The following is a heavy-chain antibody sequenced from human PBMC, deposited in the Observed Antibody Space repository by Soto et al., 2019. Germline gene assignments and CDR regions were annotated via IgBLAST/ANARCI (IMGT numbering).Heavy chain of an antibody. J-gene: IGHJ4*02. CDR3: ARGPIKYYDFWSGSKQPWYFDY. CDR1: GGSFSGYY. Sequence: PSETLSLTCAVYGGSFSGYYWSWIRQPPGKGLEWIGEINHSGSTNYNPSLKSRVTISVDTSKNQFSLKLSSVTAADTAVYYCARGPIKYYDFWSGSKQPWYFDYWGQGTLVTVSS. V-gene: IGHV4-34*01. CDR2: INHSGST. D-gene: IGHD3-3*01.